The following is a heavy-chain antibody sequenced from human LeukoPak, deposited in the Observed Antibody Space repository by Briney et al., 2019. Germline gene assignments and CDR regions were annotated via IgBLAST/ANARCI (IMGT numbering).Heavy chain of an antibody. CDR2: INPNSGGT. CDR1: GYTFTGYY. V-gene: IGHV1-2*02. CDR3: ARDSHNWNYSGFDP. D-gene: IGHD1-7*01. J-gene: IGHJ5*02. Sequence: ASVKVSCKASGYTFTGYYMHWVRQAPGQGLEWMGWINPNSGGTNYAQKFQGRVTMTRDTSISTAYMELSRLRSDDTAVYYCARDSHNWNYSGFDPWGQGTLVTVSS.